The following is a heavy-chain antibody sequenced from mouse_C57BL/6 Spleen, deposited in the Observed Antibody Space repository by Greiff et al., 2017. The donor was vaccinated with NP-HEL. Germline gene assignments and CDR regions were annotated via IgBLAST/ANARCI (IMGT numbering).Heavy chain of an antibody. CDR3: ARSGNHPYYAMDY. Sequence: VQLQQSGPGLVQPSQSLSITCTVSGFSLTSYGVHWVRQSPGKGLEWLGVIWSGGSTDYNAAFISRLSISKDNSKSQVFFKMNSLQADDTAIYYCARSGNHPYYAMDYWGQGTSVTVSS. V-gene: IGHV2-2*01. CDR2: IWSGGST. CDR1: GFSLTSYG. J-gene: IGHJ4*01. D-gene: IGHD2-1*01.